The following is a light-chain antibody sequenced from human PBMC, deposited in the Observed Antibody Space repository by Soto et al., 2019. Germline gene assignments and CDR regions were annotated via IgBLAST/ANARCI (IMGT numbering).Light chain of an antibody. Sequence: EIVLTQSPGTLSLSPGERATLSCRASQSVSSSYLAWYQQKPGQAPRLLIYGASSRATGIPDRFSGSGSGTDFTLTISRLEPEDLAVYYCQQYGSSLTWTVGQGTKVEIK. CDR2: GAS. J-gene: IGKJ1*01. CDR3: QQYGSSLTWT. V-gene: IGKV3-20*01. CDR1: QSVSSSY.